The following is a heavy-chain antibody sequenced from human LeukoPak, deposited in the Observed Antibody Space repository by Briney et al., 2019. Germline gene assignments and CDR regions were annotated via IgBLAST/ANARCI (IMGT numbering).Heavy chain of an antibody. CDR1: GVSFDDYH. V-gene: IGHV4-34*01. Sequence: SETLSLTCAVSGVSFDDYHWAWVRQTPGKGLEWIGEINHSGYTNDSPSLKSRVTLSIDTSRRQFSLNLRSVTVADAGIYYCTRMTTGHDYWGQGTLVTVSS. CDR3: TRMTTGHDY. J-gene: IGHJ4*02. D-gene: IGHD4-17*01. CDR2: INHSGYT.